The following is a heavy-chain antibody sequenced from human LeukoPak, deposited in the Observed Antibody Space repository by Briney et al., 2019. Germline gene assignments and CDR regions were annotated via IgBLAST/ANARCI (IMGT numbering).Heavy chain of an antibody. Sequence: GGSLRLSCAASGFTFSSYAMHWVRQAPGKGLEWVAVISYDGSNKYYADSVKGRFTISRDNSKNTLYLQMNSLRAEDTAVYYCARGDCSSTNCYGKNAFEIWGQGTMVTVSS. D-gene: IGHD2-2*01. CDR3: ARGDCSSTNCYGKNAFEI. CDR1: GFTFSSYA. V-gene: IGHV3-30-3*01. CDR2: ISYDGSNK. J-gene: IGHJ3*02.